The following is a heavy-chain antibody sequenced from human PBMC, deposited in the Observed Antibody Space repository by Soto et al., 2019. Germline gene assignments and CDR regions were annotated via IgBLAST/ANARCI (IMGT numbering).Heavy chain of an antibody. D-gene: IGHD3-16*02. CDR2: ISSTSFTI. Sequence: GGSLILSCEASGFSFSRYSMNWVRQAPGKGLEWVSHISSTSFTIYYADSVKGRFTISRDNAKNSLYLQMNSLRAEDTAVYFCASRRELSSPYYFDYWGPGTLVTVSS. V-gene: IGHV3-48*01. CDR3: ASRRELSSPYYFDY. J-gene: IGHJ4*02. CDR1: GFSFSRYS.